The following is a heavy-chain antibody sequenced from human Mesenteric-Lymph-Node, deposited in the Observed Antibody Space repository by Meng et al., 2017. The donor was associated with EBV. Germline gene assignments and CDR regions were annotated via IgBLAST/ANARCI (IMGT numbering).Heavy chain of an antibody. V-gene: IGHV4-39*01. J-gene: IGHJ4*02. CDR1: GGSINSGDYY. D-gene: IGHD1-1*01. Sequence: QVEESGPGLGQPSEPLSLTRAFSGGSINSGDYYWGWIRQSPGKGLEWIGTIYHSGTTYYNPSLKSLKSRVTISADMSKNQFSLKVTSVTAADTAVYYCARQQGDWNLDFWGQGTLVTVSS. CDR3: ARQQGDWNLDF. CDR2: IYHSGTT.